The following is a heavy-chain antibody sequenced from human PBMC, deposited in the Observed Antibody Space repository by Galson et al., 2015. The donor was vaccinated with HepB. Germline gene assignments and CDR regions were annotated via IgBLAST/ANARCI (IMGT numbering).Heavy chain of an antibody. D-gene: IGHD6-19*01. Sequence: SLRLSCAASGSSFSSHGMHWVRQAPGKGLEWVALISYDGNNIFDADSVRGRFTISRDNSRNTLYLEMNSLRAEDTAVYHCAKEFGSGWSYYHGMDVWGQGTTVTVSS. CDR3: AKEFGSGWSYYHGMDV. J-gene: IGHJ6*02. CDR2: ISYDGNNI. CDR1: GSSFSSHG. V-gene: IGHV3-30*18.